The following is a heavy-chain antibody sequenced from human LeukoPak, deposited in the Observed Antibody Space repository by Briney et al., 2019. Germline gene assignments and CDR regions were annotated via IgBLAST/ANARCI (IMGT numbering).Heavy chain of an antibody. D-gene: IGHD3-3*01. V-gene: IGHV4-34*01. J-gene: IGHJ4*02. CDR2: INHSGST. CDR1: GGSFSGYY. Sequence: SETLSLTCAVYGGSFSGYYWSWIRQPPGKGLEWIGEINHSGSTNYNPSLKSRVTISVDTSKNQFSLKLSSVTAADTAVYYCARGLRYYDFWSGSALNYFDYWGQGTLVTVSS. CDR3: ARGLRYYDFWSGSALNYFDY.